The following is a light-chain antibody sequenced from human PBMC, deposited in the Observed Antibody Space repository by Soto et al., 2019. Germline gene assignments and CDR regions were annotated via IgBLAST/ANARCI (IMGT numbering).Light chain of an antibody. J-gene: IGKJ3*01. CDR1: QTVSSNY. CDR2: DAS. V-gene: IGKV3D-20*02. CDR3: QQRRNWPTRLT. Sequence: IALYKSACTMSPSPSNRATLSCRASQTVSSNYLACCQQKPGQAPRLLIYDASNRATGIPDRFSGSGSGTDFTLTISSLDPEDFAVYYCQQRRNWPTRLTFAPGTKVEIK.